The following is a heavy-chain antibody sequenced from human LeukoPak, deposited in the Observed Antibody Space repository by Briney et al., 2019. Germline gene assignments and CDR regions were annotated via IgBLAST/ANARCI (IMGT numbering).Heavy chain of an antibody. V-gene: IGHV3-30-3*01. CDR3: ARERTGSMVRGVKQPGGHYYYYYGMDV. CDR1: GFTFSSYA. Sequence: GGSLRLSCAASGFTFSSYAMHWVRKAPGKGLEWVAVMSYDGSNKYYADSVKGRFTISRDNSKNTLYLQMNSLRAEDTAVYYCARERTGSMVRGVKQPGGHYYYYYGMDVWGQGTTVTVSS. CDR2: MSYDGSNK. D-gene: IGHD3-10*01. J-gene: IGHJ6*02.